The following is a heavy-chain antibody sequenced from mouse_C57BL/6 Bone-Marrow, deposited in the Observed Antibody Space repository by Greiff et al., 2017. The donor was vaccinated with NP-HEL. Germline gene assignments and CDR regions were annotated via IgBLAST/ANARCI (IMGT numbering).Heavy chain of an antibody. CDR3: AIYDYDFHFDY. Sequence: QVQLQQPGAELVMPGASVKLSCKASGYTFTSYWMHWVKQRPGQGLEWIGEIDPSDSYTNYNQKFKCKSTLTVDKSSSTAYMQLSSLTSEDSAVYYCAIYDYDFHFDYWGQGTTLTVSS. V-gene: IGHV1-69*01. J-gene: IGHJ2*01. CDR1: GYTFTSYW. D-gene: IGHD2-4*01. CDR2: IDPSDSYT.